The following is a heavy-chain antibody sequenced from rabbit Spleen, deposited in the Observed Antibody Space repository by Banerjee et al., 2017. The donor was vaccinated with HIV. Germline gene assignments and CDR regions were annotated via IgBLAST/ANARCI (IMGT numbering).Heavy chain of an antibody. V-gene: IGHV1S45*01. CDR2: IEAGSSGFT. J-gene: IGHJ3*01. CDR1: GIDFSSDSY. D-gene: IGHD2-1*01. CDR3: ARDAHSGDYRFRLDL. Sequence: QQQLEESGGGLVKPGGTLTLTCKASGIDFSSDSYMCWVRQAPGKGLEWIACIEAGSSGFTYFASWAKGRFTISKTSSTTVTLQMTSLTAADTATYFCARDAHSGDYRFRLDLWGQGTLVTVS.